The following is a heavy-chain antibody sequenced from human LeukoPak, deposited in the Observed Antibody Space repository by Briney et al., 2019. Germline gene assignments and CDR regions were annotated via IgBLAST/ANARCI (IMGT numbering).Heavy chain of an antibody. J-gene: IGHJ4*02. V-gene: IGHV3-69-1*01. CDR1: GFTFSNTF. CDR2: IDTVDYT. Sequence: GGSLRPSCATSGFTFSNTFLNWVRQAPGKGLQYVSSIDTVDYTYYADSVKGRFTISRDNAKNSLYLQINSLRAEDTAVYYCATESSGALDFWGQGTLVTVSS. CDR3: ATESSGALDF. D-gene: IGHD1-26*01.